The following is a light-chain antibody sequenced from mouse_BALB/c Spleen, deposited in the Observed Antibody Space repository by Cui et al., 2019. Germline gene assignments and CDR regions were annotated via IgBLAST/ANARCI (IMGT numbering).Light chain of an antibody. V-gene: IGKV4-55*01. Sequence: QIVLTQSPAIMSASPGEKVTMTCSASSSVSYMYWYQQKPGSSPRLLIYDTSNLASGVPVRFSGSGSGTSYSLIISRMEAEDAATYYCQQWSSYPRTFGGGTKLEIK. CDR3: QQWSSYPRT. CDR2: DTS. J-gene: IGKJ1*01. CDR1: SSVSY.